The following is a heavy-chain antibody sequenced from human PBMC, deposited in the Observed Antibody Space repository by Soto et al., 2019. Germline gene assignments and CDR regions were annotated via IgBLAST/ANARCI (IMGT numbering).Heavy chain of an antibody. CDR3: ARSDDSTSYPLDL. J-gene: IGHJ5*02. V-gene: IGHV1-3*01. CDR1: GYTFTSYG. D-gene: IGHD4-4*01. CDR2: INPGNGNT. Sequence: ASVTVSCKASGYTFTSYGMNWVRQAPGRGLEWVGWINPGNGNTKYPQKFQDRGTLTRAASISTAYMEMTRRRHGDTAVYFCARSDDSTSYPLDLWGPGTLVTVSS.